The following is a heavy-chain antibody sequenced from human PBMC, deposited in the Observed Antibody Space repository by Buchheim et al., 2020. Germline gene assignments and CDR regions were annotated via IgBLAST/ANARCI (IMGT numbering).Heavy chain of an antibody. CDR1: GGSISIGDYS. Sequence: QLQLQESGSGLVKPSQTLSLTCTVSGGSISIGDYSWSWIRHPPGRGLEWIGYIHQSGNTYYNPTFESRVTISADRSKNQFSLKLNSVTAADTAVYYCARFVWGNNRNRNFDYWGQGTL. D-gene: IGHD3-16*02. CDR3: ARFVWGNNRNRNFDY. V-gene: IGHV4-30-2*01. J-gene: IGHJ4*02. CDR2: IHQSGNT.